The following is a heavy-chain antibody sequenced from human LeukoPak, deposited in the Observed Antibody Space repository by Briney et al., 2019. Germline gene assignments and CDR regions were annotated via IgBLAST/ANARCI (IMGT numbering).Heavy chain of an antibody. CDR1: GYTFPSYF. CDR2: INPTGGST. Sequence: ASVKVSCKASGYTFPSYFMHWVRQAPGQGLEWMGIINPTGGSTTYAQKLQGRVTMTTDTSTSTAYMELRSLRSDDTAVYYCARDPGESHYGDYVNAFDIWGQGTMVTVSS. D-gene: IGHD4-17*01. CDR3: ARDPGESHYGDYVNAFDI. V-gene: IGHV1-46*01. J-gene: IGHJ3*02.